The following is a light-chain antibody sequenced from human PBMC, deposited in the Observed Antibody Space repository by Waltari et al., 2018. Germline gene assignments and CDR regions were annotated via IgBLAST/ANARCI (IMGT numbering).Light chain of an antibody. CDR3: QHYDSYQYA. J-gene: IGKJ2*01. V-gene: IGKV1-5*03. CDR2: KAS. Sequence: IQVTQSPSTLSASVGDRVNITCRTSESVNRHLAWYQQKPGRAPNLLIYKASTLETGAPSKISGSGSGTEFSLTITNLQRDDFATYFCQHYDSYQYAFGPGTKLEIK. CDR1: ESVNRH.